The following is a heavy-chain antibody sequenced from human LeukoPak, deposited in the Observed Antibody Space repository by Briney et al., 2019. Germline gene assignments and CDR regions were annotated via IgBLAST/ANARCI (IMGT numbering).Heavy chain of an antibody. D-gene: IGHD5-18*01. CDR2: FDPEDGET. CDR1: GYTLTELS. V-gene: IGHV1-24*01. Sequence: ASVKVSCKVSGYTLTELSMHWVRQAPGKGLEWMGGFDPEDGETIYAQKFQGRVTMTEDTSTDTAYMELSSLRSEDTAVYYCARMGYTWIQLWFPRYYYYGMDVWGQGTTVTVSS. CDR3: ARMGYTWIQLWFPRYYYYGMDV. J-gene: IGHJ6*02.